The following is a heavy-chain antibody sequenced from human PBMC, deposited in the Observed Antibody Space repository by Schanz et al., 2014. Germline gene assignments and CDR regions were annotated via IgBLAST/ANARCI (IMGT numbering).Heavy chain of an antibody. Sequence: QMQLQGSGPGLVKPSETLSLTCAVSGGSISTYYWSWVRQPPGKGLEWLAYVYYTGSANYNPSHKSHLPIPVDTPKTLFPLGLSSGTAADTAVYYCARLGSPHCRTSNCHYDWFGPWDQGTLVTVSS. V-gene: IGHV4-59*08. CDR3: ARLGSPHCRTSNCHYDWFGP. CDR2: VYYTGSA. CDR1: GGSISTYY. J-gene: IGHJ5*02. D-gene: IGHD2-15*01.